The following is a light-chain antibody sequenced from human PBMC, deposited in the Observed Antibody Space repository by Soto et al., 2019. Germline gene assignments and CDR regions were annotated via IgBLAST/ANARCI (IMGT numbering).Light chain of an antibody. J-gene: IGLJ3*02. CDR2: EVT. CDR1: SSYVGGYNF. Sequence: QSALTQTASVSGSPGQSITISCIGTSSYVGGYNFVSWYQQHPGKAPKLMIYEVTNRPSGVSSRFSGSKSGNTASLIISGLQTEDEADYFCSSYTRQNTRVFGGGTKLTVL. V-gene: IGLV2-14*01. CDR3: SSYTRQNTRV.